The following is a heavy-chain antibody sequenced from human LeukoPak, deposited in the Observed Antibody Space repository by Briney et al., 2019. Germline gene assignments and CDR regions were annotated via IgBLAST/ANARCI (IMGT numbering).Heavy chain of an antibody. V-gene: IGHV4-4*07. Sequence: SETLSLTCTVSGGSISSYYWSWIRQPAGKGLEWIGRIYTSGSTNYNPSLKSRVTISVDKSKNQFSLKLSSVTAADTAVYYCARGGHDYGFFPWGQGTLVAVSS. D-gene: IGHD4-17*01. J-gene: IGHJ5*02. CDR1: GGSISSYY. CDR2: IYTSGST. CDR3: ARGGHDYGFFP.